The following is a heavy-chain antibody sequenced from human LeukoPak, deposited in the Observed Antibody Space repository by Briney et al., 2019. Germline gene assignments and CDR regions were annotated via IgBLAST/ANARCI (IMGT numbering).Heavy chain of an antibody. CDR1: GGSISSGGYY. D-gene: IGHD6-13*01. V-gene: IGHV4-31*03. CDR3: ARFHSSSLSWFDP. CDR2: IYYSGST. Sequence: SHTLSLTCTLSGGSISSGGYYWSWIRKHPGKGLEWIGYIYYSGSTYYNPSLKSRVTISVDTSKNQFSLKLSSVTAADTAVYYCARFHSSSLSWFDPWGQGTLVTVSS. J-gene: IGHJ5*02.